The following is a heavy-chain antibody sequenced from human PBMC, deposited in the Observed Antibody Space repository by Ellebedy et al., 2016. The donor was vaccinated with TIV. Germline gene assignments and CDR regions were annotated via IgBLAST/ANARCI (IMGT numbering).Heavy chain of an antibody. Sequence: GGSLRLSXAASGFTFSSYAMSWVRQAPGRRLEWVPVFGGRSTTTYYADSVKGRFTISGDNSKNTLFLQMNSLRGDDTARYYCAKISPTHRGAFDIWGQGTMVTVSS. J-gene: IGHJ3*02. V-gene: IGHV3-23*01. D-gene: IGHD3-3*02. CDR2: FGGRSTTT. CDR3: AKISPTHRGAFDI. CDR1: GFTFSSYA.